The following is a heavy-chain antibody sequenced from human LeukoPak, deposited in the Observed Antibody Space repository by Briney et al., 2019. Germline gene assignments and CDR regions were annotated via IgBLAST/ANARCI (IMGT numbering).Heavy chain of an antibody. V-gene: IGHV4-4*07. J-gene: IGHJ5*02. D-gene: IGHD6-13*01. Sequence: TSETLSLTCTVSGGSINGYYWSWIRQPAGKGLEWIGHIYNSESINYNPSLKSRVTMSIDTSKNQFSLKLNSVTAADTAVYYCARDRSSSYTRDWFDPWGQGALVTVSS. CDR2: IYNSESI. CDR3: ARDRSSSYTRDWFDP. CDR1: GGSINGYY.